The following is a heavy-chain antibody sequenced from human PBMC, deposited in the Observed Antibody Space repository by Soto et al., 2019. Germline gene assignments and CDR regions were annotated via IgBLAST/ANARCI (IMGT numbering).Heavy chain of an antibody. J-gene: IGHJ6*02. V-gene: IGHV1-8*01. D-gene: IGHD4-17*01. Sequence: QVQLVQSGAEVKKPGASVKVSCKASGYTFTSYDINWVRQATGQGLEWMGWMNPNSGNTGYAQKFQGRVTMTRNTSISTAYRELSSLRSADTALYYCAMSIPVHYVYYYYYMDVWGQGTTVTFYS. CDR2: MNPNSGNT. CDR1: GYTFTSYD. CDR3: AMSIPVHYVYYYYYMDV.